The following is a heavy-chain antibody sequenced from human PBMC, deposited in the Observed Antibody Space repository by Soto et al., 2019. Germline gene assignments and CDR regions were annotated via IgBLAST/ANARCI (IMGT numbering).Heavy chain of an antibody. Sequence: SVKVSCKASGFTFTHSAVQWVRQARGQRLEWIGWIVVNSGNTNFAQQFQERVTITRDMSTNTVYMELSSLRSEDTAVYYCAREDSIIIPAVSDFWGQGTLVTVSS. CDR1: GFTFTHSA. J-gene: IGHJ4*02. V-gene: IGHV1-58*01. CDR3: AREDSIIIPAVSDF. CDR2: IVVNSGNT. D-gene: IGHD2-2*01.